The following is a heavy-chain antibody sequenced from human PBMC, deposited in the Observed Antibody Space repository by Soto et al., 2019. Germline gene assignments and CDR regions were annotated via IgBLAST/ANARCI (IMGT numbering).Heavy chain of an antibody. CDR3: ASAHGVVVVHEIVLRLDY. J-gene: IGHJ4*02. Sequence: ASVKVSCKASGYTFTSYGISWVRQAPGQGLEWMGWISAYNGNTNYAQKLQGRVTMTTDTSTSTAYMELRSLRSDDPAVYYCASAHGVVVVHEIVLRLDYCGQGTLVTVSS. V-gene: IGHV1-18*01. CDR1: GYTFTSYG. D-gene: IGHD2-15*01. CDR2: ISAYNGNT.